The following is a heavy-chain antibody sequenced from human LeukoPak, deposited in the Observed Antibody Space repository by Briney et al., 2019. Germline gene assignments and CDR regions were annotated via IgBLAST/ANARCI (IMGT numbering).Heavy chain of an antibody. V-gene: IGHV3-30*18. CDR3: AKDAEDAFDI. Sequence: GSLRLSCAASGFTFSTYSMNWLRLAPGKGLEWVAVISYDGSNKYYADSVKGRFTISRDNSKNTLYLQMNSLRAEDTAVYYCAKDAEDAFDIWGQGTMVTVSS. J-gene: IGHJ3*02. CDR2: ISYDGSNK. CDR1: GFTFSTYS.